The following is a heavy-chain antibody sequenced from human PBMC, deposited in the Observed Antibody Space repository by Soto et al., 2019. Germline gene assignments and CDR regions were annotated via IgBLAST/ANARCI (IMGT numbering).Heavy chain of an antibody. V-gene: IGHV4-34*01. Sequence: QVQLQQWGAGLLKPSETLSLTCAVYGGSFSGYYWSWIRQPPGKGLEWIGEINHSGSTNYNPSLKTRVTLSVDTSKNQFSLRLSSVTAADTAVYYCARGLPGYSYGSHFDYWGQGTLVTVSS. D-gene: IGHD5-18*01. CDR2: INHSGST. J-gene: IGHJ4*02. CDR3: ARGLPGYSYGSHFDY. CDR1: GGSFSGYY.